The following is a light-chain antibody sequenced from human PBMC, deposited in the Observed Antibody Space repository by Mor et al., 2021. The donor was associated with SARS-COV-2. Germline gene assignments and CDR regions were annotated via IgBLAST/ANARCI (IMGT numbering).Light chain of an antibody. Sequence: SQSVSSSYLAWYQQKPGQAPRLLIYGASSRATGIPDRFSGSGSGTDFTLTISRLEPEDFAVYYCQQYGSSPLTFGQGTKV. CDR3: QQYGSSPLT. CDR2: GAS. V-gene: IGKV3-20*01. J-gene: IGKJ1*01. CDR1: QSVSSSY.